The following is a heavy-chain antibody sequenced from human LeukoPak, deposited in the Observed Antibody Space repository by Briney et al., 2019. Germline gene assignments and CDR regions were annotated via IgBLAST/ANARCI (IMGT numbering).Heavy chain of an antibody. CDR1: GFAFSSYS. V-gene: IGHV3-21*01. D-gene: IGHD3-9*01. CDR2: ISSSSSYI. CDR3: ASYYDILTSFSYYFDY. J-gene: IGHJ4*02. Sequence: GGSLRLSCAASGFAFSSYSMNWVRQAPGKGLEWVSSISSSSSYIYYADSVKGRFTISRDNAKNSLYLQMNSLRAIDTAVYYCASYYDILTSFSYYFDYWGQGTLVTVSS.